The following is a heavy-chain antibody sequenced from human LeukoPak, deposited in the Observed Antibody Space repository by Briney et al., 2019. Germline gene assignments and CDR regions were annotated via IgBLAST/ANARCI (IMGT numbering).Heavy chain of an antibody. CDR3: ARIGIAVAGTWDYYYYYMDV. CDR1: GFTFSSYW. D-gene: IGHD6-19*01. CDR2: IKEAGSEK. Sequence: PGGSLRLSCAASGFTFSSYWMSWVRQAPGKGLEWVANIKEAGSEKYYVDSVKGRFTISRDNAKNSLYLQMNSLRAEDTAVYYCARIGIAVAGTWDYYYYYMDVWGKGTTVTVSS. V-gene: IGHV3-7*01. J-gene: IGHJ6*03.